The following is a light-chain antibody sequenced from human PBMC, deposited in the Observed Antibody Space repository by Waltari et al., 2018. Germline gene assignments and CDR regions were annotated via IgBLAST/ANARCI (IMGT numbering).Light chain of an antibody. CDR1: QSVSSTH. Sequence: EIVLTKSPGTLSLSPGERATLSCRASQSVSSTHLAWYQQKPGQAPRLLIYHTSSRATGIPDRFSGSGSGTDFTLTISRLEPEDFAVYYCQQYGTSPRTFGQGTKVEIK. CDR2: HTS. V-gene: IGKV3-20*01. J-gene: IGKJ1*01. CDR3: QQYGTSPRT.